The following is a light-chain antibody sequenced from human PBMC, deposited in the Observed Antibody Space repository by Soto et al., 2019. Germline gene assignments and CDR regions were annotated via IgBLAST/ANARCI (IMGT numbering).Light chain of an antibody. Sequence: QSVLTQPPSVSGAPGQRVTISCTGSSSNIGAGYDVHWYQQLPGTAPKLLIYGNSNRPSGVPERFSGSKSGTSASLAITGLQAEDEAEYYCQSYDSSLSVVFGGGTKLTVL. CDR3: QSYDSSLSVV. CDR2: GNS. CDR1: SSNIGAGYD. J-gene: IGLJ2*01. V-gene: IGLV1-40*01.